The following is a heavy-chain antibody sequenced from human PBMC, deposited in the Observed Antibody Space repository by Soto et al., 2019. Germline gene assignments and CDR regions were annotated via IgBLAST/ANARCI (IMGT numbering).Heavy chain of an antibody. V-gene: IGHV3-11*06. CDR2: IIFGSRFT. CDR3: ARGLAIRVLNDIDP. J-gene: IGHJ5*02. CDR1: GFTFSDYY. D-gene: IGHD2-2*02. Sequence: GSLRLSCAASGFTFSDYYMTWLRQAPGKGPECISYIIFGSRFTNYAVSVEGRFTISRYNAKQSLYLQMNSLRVEDTAAYSWARGLAIRVLNDIDPWGQGVLVTVPS.